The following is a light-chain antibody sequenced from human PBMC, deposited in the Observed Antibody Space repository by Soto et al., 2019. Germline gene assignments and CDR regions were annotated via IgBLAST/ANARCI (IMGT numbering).Light chain of an antibody. V-gene: IGLV2-23*02. Sequence: QSVLTQPASVSGSPGQSITISCTGTSSDVGSYNLVSWYQQHPGKAPKLMIYEVSKRPSGVSNRFSSSKSGNTASLTISGLQAEDEADYYCCSYAGSSTFVFGTGTRSPS. CDR1: SSDVGSYNL. J-gene: IGLJ1*01. CDR3: CSYAGSSTFV. CDR2: EVS.